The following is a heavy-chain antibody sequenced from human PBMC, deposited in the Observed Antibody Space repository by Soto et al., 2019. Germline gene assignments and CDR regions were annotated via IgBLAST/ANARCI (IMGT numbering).Heavy chain of an antibody. Sequence: QVQLVQSGAEVKKPGASVKVSCKASGYTFTCYYMHWVRQAPGQGLEWMGWINPNSGGTNYAQKLQGRVTMTRDTSISTAYMELSRLRSDDTAVYYCAFSRIAARLNAFDIWGQGTMVTVSS. CDR2: INPNSGGT. J-gene: IGHJ3*02. CDR3: AFSRIAARLNAFDI. V-gene: IGHV1-2*02. CDR1: GYTFTCYY. D-gene: IGHD6-6*01.